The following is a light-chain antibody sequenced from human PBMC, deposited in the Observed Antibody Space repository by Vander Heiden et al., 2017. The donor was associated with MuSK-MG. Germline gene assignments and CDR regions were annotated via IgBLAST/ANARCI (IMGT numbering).Light chain of an antibody. Sequence: DIQMTQSPSSLSASVGDRVTITCRASQSIRDYVNWYQQKPGTAPKLLMYAASTLQGGVPSRFSGSGSGTDFSPTINGLQPEDFATYYCQQSDTFPHSFGPGTKVDVK. CDR3: QQSDTFPHS. CDR2: AAS. CDR1: QSIRDY. J-gene: IGKJ3*01. V-gene: IGKV1-39*01.